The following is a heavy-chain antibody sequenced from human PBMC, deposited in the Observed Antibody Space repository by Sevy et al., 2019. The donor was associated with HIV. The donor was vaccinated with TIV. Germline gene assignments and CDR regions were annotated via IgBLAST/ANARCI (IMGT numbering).Heavy chain of an antibody. CDR2: ISAYNGNT. D-gene: IGHD3-22*01. Sequence: ASVKVSCKASGYTFTSYGISWVRQAPGQGLEWMGWISAYNGNTTYAQKLQGRVTMTTDTSTSTAYMELRSLRSDDTAVYYCARDLTYYYDSSGPAPNYFDYWGQGTLVTVSS. J-gene: IGHJ4*02. V-gene: IGHV1-18*01. CDR3: ARDLTYYYDSSGPAPNYFDY. CDR1: GYTFTSYG.